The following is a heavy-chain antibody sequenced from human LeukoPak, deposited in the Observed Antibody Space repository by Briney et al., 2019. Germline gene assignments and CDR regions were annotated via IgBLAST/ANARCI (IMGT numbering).Heavy chain of an antibody. CDR3: ARGSPYGDGANYFDY. D-gene: IGHD4-17*01. V-gene: IGHV1-18*01. CDR2: ISAYNGNT. CDR1: GYTFTSYG. Sequence: ASVKVSCKASGYTFTSYGISWVRQAPGQGLVWMGWISAYNGNTNYAQKLQGRVTMTTDTSTSTAYMELRSLRSDDTAVYYCARGSPYGDGANYFDYWGQGTLVTVSS. J-gene: IGHJ4*02.